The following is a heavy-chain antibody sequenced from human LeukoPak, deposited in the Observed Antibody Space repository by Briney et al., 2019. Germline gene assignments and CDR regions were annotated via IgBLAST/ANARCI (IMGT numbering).Heavy chain of an antibody. CDR1: GFTFSSYS. V-gene: IGHV3-21*01. CDR2: ISSSSTYT. CDR3: ARAGSTSISTIVLVTDFDY. D-gene: IGHD3-22*01. J-gene: IGHJ4*02. Sequence: GGSLRLSCAASGFTFSSYSMNWVRQAPGKRLEWVSSISSSSTYTYYADSVKGRFTISRDNAKNSLSLQMNSLRAEDTAVYYCARAGSTSISTIVLVTDFDYWGQGTLVTVSS.